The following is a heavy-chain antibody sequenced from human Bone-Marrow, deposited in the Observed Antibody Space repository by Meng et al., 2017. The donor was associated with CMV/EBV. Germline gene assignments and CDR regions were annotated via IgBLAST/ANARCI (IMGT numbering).Heavy chain of an antibody. CDR3: ARDRGLGYCSSTSCPNNWFDP. CDR1: SCA. V-gene: IGHV1-69*10. CDR2: IIPILGIA. J-gene: IGHJ5*02. D-gene: IGHD2-2*01. Sequence: SCAISWVRQAPGQGLEWMGGIIPILGIANYAQKFQGRVTITADKSTSTAYMELSSLRSEDTAVYYCARDRGLGYCSSTSCPNNWFDPWGQGTLVTVSS.